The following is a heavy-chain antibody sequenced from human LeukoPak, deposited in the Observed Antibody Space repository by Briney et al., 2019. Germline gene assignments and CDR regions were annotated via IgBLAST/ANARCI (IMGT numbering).Heavy chain of an antibody. J-gene: IGHJ4*02. V-gene: IGHV4-34*01. CDR3: ARGGFYCGGDCYVDY. CDR1: GGSFSTYY. Sequence: SETLSLTCAVYGGSFSTYYWSWIRQPPGKGLEWIGEINHSGSTNYNPSLKSRVTISVDTSKNQFSLKLSSVTAADTAVCYCARGGFYCGGDCYVDYWGQGTLVTVSS. CDR2: INHSGST. D-gene: IGHD2-21*02.